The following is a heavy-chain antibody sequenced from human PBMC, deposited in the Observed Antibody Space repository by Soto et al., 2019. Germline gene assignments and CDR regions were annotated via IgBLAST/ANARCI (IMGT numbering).Heavy chain of an antibody. CDR3: AKDRKVIMFDFDH. CDR2: VTGSGDTT. J-gene: IGHJ4*02. Sequence: EVLLLESGGGLVQPGGSLRLSCVASGFTFSTHAMTWVRQAPGKGLEWVSTVTGSGDTTYYPDSVKGRFTISRDNSKNTLYLQMNSLRVEDTALYYCAKDRKVIMFDFDHWGQGTLVTVSS. V-gene: IGHV3-23*01. D-gene: IGHD3-16*01. CDR1: GFTFSTHA.